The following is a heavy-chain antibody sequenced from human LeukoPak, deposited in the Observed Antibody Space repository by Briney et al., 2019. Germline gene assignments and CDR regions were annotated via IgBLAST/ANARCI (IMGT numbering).Heavy chain of an antibody. CDR3: ARRFGDGYKTPVDY. D-gene: IGHD5-24*01. CDR1: GFTFSSYS. CDR2: ISSSSSYI. Sequence: GGSLRLSCAASGFTFSSYSMNWVRQAPGKGLDWVSSISSSSSYIYYADSVKGRFTISRDNAKNSLYLQMNSLRAEDTAVYYCARRFGDGYKTPVDYWGQGTLVTVSS. J-gene: IGHJ4*02. V-gene: IGHV3-21*01.